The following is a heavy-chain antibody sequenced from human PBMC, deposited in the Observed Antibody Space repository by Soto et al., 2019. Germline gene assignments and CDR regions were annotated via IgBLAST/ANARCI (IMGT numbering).Heavy chain of an antibody. J-gene: IGHJ4*02. CDR2: ISAYNGQT. D-gene: IGHD1-26*01. V-gene: IGHV1-18*01. CDR1: GYSFTTYG. Sequence: QVQLIQSGAEVKKPGASVKVSCKASGYSFTTYGISWVRQAPGQGLEWMGWISAYNGQTKSAQKFQGRVTMTTDTSTSTAYLELRSRRSDDTAVYYCARDGGSESDYWGQGTLVTVSS. CDR3: ARDGGSESDY.